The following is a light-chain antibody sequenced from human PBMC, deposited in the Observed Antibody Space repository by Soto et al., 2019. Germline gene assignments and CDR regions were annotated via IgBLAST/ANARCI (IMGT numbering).Light chain of an antibody. CDR1: QSISSY. V-gene: IGKV1-39*01. CDR2: AAS. CDR3: QQYYRSSIT. Sequence: DIQMTQSPSSLSAAVGDRVTITCRASQSISSYLNWYQQKQGKAPKLLIYAASSLQSGVPSRFSSTGSGTEFTLTISSLQPDDFATYYCQQYYRSSITFGQGTDWRL. J-gene: IGKJ5*01.